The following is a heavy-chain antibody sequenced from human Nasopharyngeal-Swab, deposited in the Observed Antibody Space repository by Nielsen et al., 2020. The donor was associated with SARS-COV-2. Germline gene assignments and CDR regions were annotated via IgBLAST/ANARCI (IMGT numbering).Heavy chain of an antibody. CDR1: GGSFSGYY. Sequence: SQTLSLTCAVYGGSFSGYYWGWIRQPPGKGLEWIGSIYYSGSTYYNPSLKSRVTISVDTSKNQFSLKLSSVTAADTAVYYCARQGQVFCSGGSPFCYYYYMDVWGKGTTVTVSS. V-gene: IGHV4-39*01. D-gene: IGHD2-15*01. J-gene: IGHJ6*03. CDR2: IYYSGST. CDR3: ARQGQVFCSGGSPFCYYYYMDV.